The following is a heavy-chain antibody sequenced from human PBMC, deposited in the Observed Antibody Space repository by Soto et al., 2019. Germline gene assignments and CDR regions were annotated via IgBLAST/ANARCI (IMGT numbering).Heavy chain of an antibody. CDR2: IFYNGIT. CDR1: GGSVNNGSYY. Sequence: QVQLQESGPGLVKPSKTLSLTCTVSGGSVNNGSYYWNWIRQSPGKGLEWIGFIFYNGITNYSPYLRSRATISLDTSKNQCSLTLTSVTAADTAVYYCARTRAGSPRFFASWGQGILVTVSS. V-gene: IGHV4-61*01. CDR3: ARTRAGSPRFFAS. D-gene: IGHD1-1*01. J-gene: IGHJ5*02.